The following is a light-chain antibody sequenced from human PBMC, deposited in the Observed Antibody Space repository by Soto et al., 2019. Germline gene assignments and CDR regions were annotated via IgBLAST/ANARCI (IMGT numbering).Light chain of an antibody. Sequence: QSALTQPASVSGSPGQSITISCTGTSSDVGGYNFVSWYQQRPGKAPKLVIYDVINRPSGVSTRFSGSKSGNTASLTISGLQAEDEADYYCTSYTTTDTHVLFGGGTKLTVL. CDR2: DVI. V-gene: IGLV2-14*01. J-gene: IGLJ2*01. CDR3: TSYTTTDTHVL. CDR1: SSDVGGYNF.